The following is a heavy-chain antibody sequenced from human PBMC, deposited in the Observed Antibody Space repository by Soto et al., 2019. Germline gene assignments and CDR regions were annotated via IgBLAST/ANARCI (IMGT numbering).Heavy chain of an antibody. V-gene: IGHV4-30-2*01. Sequence: TLSLNCAVSGGSITSGGYAWSWIRQPPGKGLEWIGYIYHSGSTYYNPSLKSRVTISVDTSKNQFSLKLSSVTAADTAVYYCARRGGDSGYGWRWNYYYYMDVWGKGTTVTVSS. CDR1: GGSITSGGYA. D-gene: IGHD5-12*01. CDR2: IYHSGST. CDR3: ARRGGDSGYGWRWNYYYYMDV. J-gene: IGHJ6*03.